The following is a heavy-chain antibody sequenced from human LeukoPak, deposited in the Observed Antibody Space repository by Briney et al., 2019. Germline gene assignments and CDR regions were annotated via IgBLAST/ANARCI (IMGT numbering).Heavy chain of an antibody. Sequence: PGRSLRLSCAASGFTFSSYGIHWVRQAPGKGLEWVAFISYDGSTKYYADSVGGRFTISRDNSKNTLYVQMNSLRAEDTAVYYCAKDERWRRSDFHGGFDYWGQGALVTVSS. CDR2: ISYDGSTK. J-gene: IGHJ4*02. CDR3: AKDERWRRSDFHGGFDY. CDR1: GFTFSSYG. V-gene: IGHV3-30*18. D-gene: IGHD2-21*02.